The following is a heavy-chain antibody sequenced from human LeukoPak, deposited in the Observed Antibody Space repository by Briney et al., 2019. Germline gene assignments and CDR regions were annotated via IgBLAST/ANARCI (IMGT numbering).Heavy chain of an antibody. CDR1: GGSISSGGYS. CDR3: ARGPGGPNSTDY. Sequence: PSQTLSLTCAVSGGSISSGGYSWSWIRQPPGKGLEWIGYIYHSGSTYYNPSLKSRVTISVDTSKNQFSLKLSSVTAADTAVYYCARGPGGPNSTDYWGQGTLVTVSS. J-gene: IGHJ4*02. D-gene: IGHD4-23*01. V-gene: IGHV4-30-2*01. CDR2: IYHSGST.